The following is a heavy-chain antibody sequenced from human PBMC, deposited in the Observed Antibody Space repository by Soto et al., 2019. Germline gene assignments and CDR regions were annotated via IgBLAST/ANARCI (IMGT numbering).Heavy chain of an antibody. CDR1: GDSMSSYF. CDR2: IYISGST. CDR3: ARLLMVASSVRFDP. D-gene: IGHD2-15*01. Sequence: PSETLSCPCNVSGDSMSSYFWGCIRQPAGKRLEWIWYIYISGSTSFNPSHKSRLSISVDKSKNQFSLKLSSVTAADTAVYYCARLLMVASSVRFDPWGQGTLATVSS. J-gene: IGHJ5*02. V-gene: IGHV4-4*07.